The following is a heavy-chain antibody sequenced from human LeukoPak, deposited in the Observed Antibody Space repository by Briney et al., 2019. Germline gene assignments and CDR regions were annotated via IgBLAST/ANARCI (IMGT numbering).Heavy chain of an antibody. Sequence: PSETLSLTCTVSGGSISSYYWSWIRQPPGKGLEWIGYIYYSGSTNYNPSLKSRVTISVDTSKNQFSLKLSSVTAADTAVYYCAREHPYYYGSGSYKWGQGTLVTVSS. J-gene: IGHJ4*02. V-gene: IGHV4-59*12. D-gene: IGHD3-10*01. CDR2: IYYSGST. CDR3: AREHPYYYGSGSYK. CDR1: GGSISSYY.